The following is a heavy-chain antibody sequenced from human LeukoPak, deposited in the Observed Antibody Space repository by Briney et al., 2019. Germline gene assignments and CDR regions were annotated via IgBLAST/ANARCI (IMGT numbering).Heavy chain of an antibody. V-gene: IGHV3-30*02. CDR2: IRFDGSTK. D-gene: IGHD6-19*01. CDR1: GFTFSSYG. J-gene: IGHJ4*02. CDR3: AKDPRISGWYGYFDY. Sequence: GGSLRLSCSASGFTFSSYGMHWVRQAPGKGLEWMAFIRFDGSTKYVDSVKGRFTISREHSKNTLYLQMNSLRAEDTAVYYCAKDPRISGWYGYFDYWGQGTLVTVSS.